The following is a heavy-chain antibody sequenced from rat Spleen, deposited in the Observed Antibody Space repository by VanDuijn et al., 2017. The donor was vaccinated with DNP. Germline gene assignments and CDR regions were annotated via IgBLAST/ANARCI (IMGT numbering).Heavy chain of an antibody. CDR2: IYTGSGGT. V-gene: IGHV1-43*01. J-gene: IGHJ3*01. Sequence: QVQLQQSGAELARPGSSVKISCKASGYTLTSYYIGWIKQTTGQGLDYIGYIYTGSGGTNYKEKFKGKATLTVDKSSSTAFRQLSSLTPDDSSVHYCARSGGSRVWFAFWGQGTLVTVSS. CDR1: GYTLTSYY. CDR3: ARSGGSRVWFAF. D-gene: IGHD1-4*01.